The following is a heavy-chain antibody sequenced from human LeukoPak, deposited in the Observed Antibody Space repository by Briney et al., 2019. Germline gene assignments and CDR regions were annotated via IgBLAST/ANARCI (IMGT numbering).Heavy chain of an antibody. CDR2: ISSSGSTI. Sequence: GGSLRLSCAASGFTVSRDYMSWVRQAPGKGLEWVSYISSSGSTIYYADSVKGRFTISRDNAKNSLYLQMNSLRAEDTAVYYCARSLFFGQQLVLDYWGQGTLVTVSS. J-gene: IGHJ4*02. CDR3: ARSLFFGQQLVLDY. D-gene: IGHD6-13*01. V-gene: IGHV3-11*04. CDR1: GFTVSRDY.